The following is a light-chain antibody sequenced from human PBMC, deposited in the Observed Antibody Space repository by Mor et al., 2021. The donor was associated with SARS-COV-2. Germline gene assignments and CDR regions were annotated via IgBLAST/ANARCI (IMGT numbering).Light chain of an antibody. CDR2: SSD. Sequence: VYWYQQLPGTAPKLLIHSSDQRPSGVAYRFSGSKSGTSASLAISGLRSEDEADYYCAAWDDSLSGLHVFGTGT. V-gene: IGLV1-47*02. J-gene: IGLJ1*01. CDR3: AAWDDSLSGLHV.